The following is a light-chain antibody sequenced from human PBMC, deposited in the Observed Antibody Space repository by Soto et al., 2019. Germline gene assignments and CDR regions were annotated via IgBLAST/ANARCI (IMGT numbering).Light chain of an antibody. CDR2: GAS. Sequence: EKVMTQSPATLSASPGERATLSCRASQSVSSDLAWYQQKPGQAPRLLIYGASTRATVIPARFSGSGSGTEFTLTISSLQSEDFAFYYCQQYNNWPLTFGGGTKVEIK. J-gene: IGKJ4*01. V-gene: IGKV3-15*01. CDR3: QQYNNWPLT. CDR1: QSVSSD.